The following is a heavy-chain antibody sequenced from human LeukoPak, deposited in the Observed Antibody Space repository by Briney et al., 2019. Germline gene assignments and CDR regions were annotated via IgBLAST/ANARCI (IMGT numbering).Heavy chain of an antibody. Sequence: GGSLRLSCAASGFTFSSYEVNWVRQAPGKGLEWVSYISSSGSTIYYADSVKGRFTISRDNAKNSLYLQMNSLRAEDTAVYYCARGTIFSPYYFDYWGQGTLVTVSS. D-gene: IGHD3-9*01. CDR3: ARGTIFSPYYFDY. V-gene: IGHV3-48*03. CDR1: GFTFSSYE. J-gene: IGHJ4*02. CDR2: ISSSGSTI.